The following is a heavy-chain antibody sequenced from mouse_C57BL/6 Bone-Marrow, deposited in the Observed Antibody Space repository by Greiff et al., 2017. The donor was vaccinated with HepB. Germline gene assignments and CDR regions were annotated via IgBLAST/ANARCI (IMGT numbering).Heavy chain of an antibody. Sequence: EVMLVESGGGLVKPGGSLKLSCAASGFTFSSYAMSWVRQTPEKRLEWVATISDGGSYTYYPDNVKGRFTISRDNAKNNLYLQMSHLKSEDTTMYYCARRYYDNYYAMDYWGQGTSVTVSS. J-gene: IGHJ4*01. CDR3: ARRYYDNYYAMDY. CDR1: GFTFSSYA. CDR2: ISDGGSYT. V-gene: IGHV5-4*03. D-gene: IGHD2-4*01.